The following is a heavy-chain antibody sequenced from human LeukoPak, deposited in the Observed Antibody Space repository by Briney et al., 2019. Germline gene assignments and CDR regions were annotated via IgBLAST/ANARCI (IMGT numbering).Heavy chain of an antibody. V-gene: IGHV1-18*01. CDR1: GYTFTSYG. J-gene: IGHJ4*02. D-gene: IGHD3-22*01. CDR2: ISAYNGNT. Sequence: ASVKVSCKASGYTFTSYGISWVRQPPGQGLEWMGWISAYNGNTNYAQKLQGRVTMTTDTSTSTAYIELRSLRSDDTAVYYCARVGFLYDSSGYTLDYWGQGTLVTVSS. CDR3: ARVGFLYDSSGYTLDY.